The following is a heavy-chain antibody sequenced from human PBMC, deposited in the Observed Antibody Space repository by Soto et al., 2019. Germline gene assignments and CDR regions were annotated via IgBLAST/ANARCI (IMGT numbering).Heavy chain of an antibody. D-gene: IGHD3-3*01. CDR3: ARQNYDFWSGPGPSMDY. CDR2: ISAYNGNT. V-gene: IGHV1-18*01. Sequence: GASVKVSCKASGYTFTSYGISWVRQAPGQGLEWMGWISAYNGNTNYAQKLQGRVTMTTDTSTSTAYMELRSLRSDDTAVYYCARQNYDFWSGPGPSMDYWGQGTLVTVSS. CDR1: GYTFTSYG. J-gene: IGHJ4*02.